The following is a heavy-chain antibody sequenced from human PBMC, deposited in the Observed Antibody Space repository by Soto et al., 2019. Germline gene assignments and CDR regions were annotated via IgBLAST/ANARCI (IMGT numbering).Heavy chain of an antibody. J-gene: IGHJ4*02. CDR1: GGTFSSYA. V-gene: IGHV1-69*13. CDR3: DRDGYDSSGYYPYFDY. Sequence: SVKVSCKASGGTFSSYAISWVRQAPGQGLEWMGGIIPIFGTANYAQKFQGRVTITADESTSTAYMELSSLRSQDTAVYYCDRDGYDSSGYYPYFDYWGQGNLVTVSS. D-gene: IGHD3-22*01. CDR2: IIPIFGTA.